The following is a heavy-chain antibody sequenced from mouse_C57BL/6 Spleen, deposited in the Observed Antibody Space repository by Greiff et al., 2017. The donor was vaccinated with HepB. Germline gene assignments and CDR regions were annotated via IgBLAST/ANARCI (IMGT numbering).Heavy chain of an antibody. D-gene: IGHD2-3*01. CDR2: IYPRRGNN. CDR3: ARPDGYWAMDY. CDR1: GYTFTSYG. J-gene: IGHJ4*01. Sequence: QVQLQQSGAELARPGASVKLSCKASGYTFTSYGISWVKQRTGQGLEWIGEIYPRRGNNYYNEKFKGKATLTADKSSSTAYMELRSLTSEDAAVYFCARPDGYWAMDYWGQGTSVTVSS. V-gene: IGHV1-81*01.